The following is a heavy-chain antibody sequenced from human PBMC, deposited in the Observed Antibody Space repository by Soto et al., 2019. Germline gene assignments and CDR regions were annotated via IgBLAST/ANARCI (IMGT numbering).Heavy chain of an antibody. CDR3: ARGKSGYYYGSGQRNFYYYYYMDV. J-gene: IGHJ6*03. Sequence: SETLSLTCAVYGGSFSGYYWSWIRQPPGKGLEWIGEINHSGSTNYNPSLKSRVTISVDTSKNQFSLKLSSVTAAETAVYYCARGKSGYYYGSGQRNFYYYYYMDVWGKGTTVTVSS. CDR2: INHSGST. D-gene: IGHD3-10*01. V-gene: IGHV4-34*01. CDR1: GGSFSGYY.